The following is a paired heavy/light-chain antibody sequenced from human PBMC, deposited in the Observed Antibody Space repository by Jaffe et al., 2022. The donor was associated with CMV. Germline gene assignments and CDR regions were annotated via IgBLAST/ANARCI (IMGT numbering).Heavy chain of an antibody. V-gene: IGHV3-48*03. J-gene: IGHJ4*02. CDR1: GFIFSSHE. Sequence: EVQLVESGGGLVQPGGSLRLSCAASGFIFSSHEMNWVRQAPGKGLEWVAYISGTGSSTHYSDSVRGRFTISRDNAKSSLYLQMNSLRVEDTAVYYCVRGSGSSGVYYFDYWGQGTLVTVSS. D-gene: IGHD3-22*01. CDR2: ISGTGSST. CDR3: VRGSGSSGVYYFDY.
Light chain of an antibody. CDR3: QQTYSTPRT. V-gene: IGKV1-39*01. CDR1: QSISKY. Sequence: DIQMTQSPSSLSASVGDRVTITCRASQSISKYLNWYHQKPGKAPRLLIFAASSLQSGVPSRFSGSGSGTDFTLTISSLQPEDFATYYCQQTYSTPRTFGRGTKLEIK. J-gene: IGKJ2*01. CDR2: AAS.